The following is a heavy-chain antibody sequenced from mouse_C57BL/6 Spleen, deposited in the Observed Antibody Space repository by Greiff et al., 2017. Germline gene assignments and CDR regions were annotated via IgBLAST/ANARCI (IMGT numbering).Heavy chain of an antibody. D-gene: IGHD1-1*01. CDR2: IYPSDSET. V-gene: IGHV1-61*01. CDR1: GYTFTSYW. Sequence: QVQLQQPGAELVRPGSSVKLSCKASGYTFTSYWMDWVKQRPGQGLEWIGNIYPSDSETHYNQKFKDKATLTVDKSSRTAYLQLTSLPSQEPEVYVCASRYCVSSNSYFDVWGTGTTVTVSS. CDR3: ASRYCVSSNSYFDV. J-gene: IGHJ1*03.